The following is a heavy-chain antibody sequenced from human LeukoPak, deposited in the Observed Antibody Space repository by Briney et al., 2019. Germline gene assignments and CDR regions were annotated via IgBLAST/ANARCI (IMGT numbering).Heavy chain of an antibody. CDR2: IIPIFGTA. D-gene: IGHD3-22*01. CDR3: ARDPLPYYYDSSGYRFDY. V-gene: IGHV1-69*13. Sequence: SVKVSCKASGGTFSSYAISWVRQAPGQGLEWMGGIIPIFGTANYAQKFQGRVTITADESTSTAYMELSSLRSEDTAVYYCARDPLPYYYDSSGYRFDYWGQGTLVTVSS. J-gene: IGHJ4*02. CDR1: GGTFSSYA.